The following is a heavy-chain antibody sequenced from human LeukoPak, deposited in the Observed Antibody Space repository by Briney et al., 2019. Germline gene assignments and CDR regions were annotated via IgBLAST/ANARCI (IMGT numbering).Heavy chain of an antibody. D-gene: IGHD6-6*01. CDR3: ARAIAAHYWFDP. CDR1: GGPISSYY. V-gene: IGHV4-4*09. Sequence: SETLSLTCTVSGGPISSYYWSWIRQPPGKGLEWIGYIYTSGSTNYNPSLKSRVTISVDTSKNQFSLKLSSATAADTAVYYCARAIAAHYWFDPWGQGTLVTVSS. J-gene: IGHJ5*02. CDR2: IYTSGST.